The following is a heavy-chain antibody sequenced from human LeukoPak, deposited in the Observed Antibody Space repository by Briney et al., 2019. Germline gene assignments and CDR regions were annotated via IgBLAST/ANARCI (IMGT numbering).Heavy chain of an antibody. J-gene: IGHJ4*02. CDR2: ISYDGSNK. Sequence: AGRSLRLSCAAPGFTFSSYGMHWVRQAPGKGLEWVAVISYDGSNKYYADSVKGRFTISRDNSKNTLYLQMNSLRAEDTAVYYCASTSGSAGGQGTLVTVSS. D-gene: IGHD1-26*01. V-gene: IGHV3-30*03. CDR3: ASTSGSA. CDR1: GFTFSSYG.